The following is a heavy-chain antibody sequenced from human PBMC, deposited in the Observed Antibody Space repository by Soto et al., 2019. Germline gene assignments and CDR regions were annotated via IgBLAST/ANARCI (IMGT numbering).Heavy chain of an antibody. D-gene: IGHD3-10*01. V-gene: IGHV4-59*08. Sequence: QVHLQQSGPGLVKPSETLSLSCTISGASISNYDWSWIWQVPGKGMEWIGYVNDGWGAAYNPSLQSRVAVSLDTSTSLLSLTLTPVTATATAVYYCERPGFGALRGLVAVWGQGTTVTVSS. CDR2: VNDGWGA. CDR3: ERPGFGALRGLVAV. J-gene: IGHJ6*02. CDR1: GASISNYD.